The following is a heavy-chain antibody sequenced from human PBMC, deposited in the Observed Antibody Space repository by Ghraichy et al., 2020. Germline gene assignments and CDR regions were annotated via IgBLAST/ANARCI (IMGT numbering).Heavy chain of an antibody. J-gene: IGHJ6*02. CDR3: GAGYSGYDQKIYYYYGMDV. CDR1: GFTFSSYA. V-gene: IGHV3-23*01. Sequence: LSLTCAASGFTFSSYAMSWVRQAPGKGLEWVSAISGSGGSTYYADSVKGRFTISRDNSKNTLYLQMNSLRAEDTAVYYCGAGYSGYDQKIYYYYGMDVWGQGTTVTVSS. D-gene: IGHD5-12*01. CDR2: ISGSGGST.